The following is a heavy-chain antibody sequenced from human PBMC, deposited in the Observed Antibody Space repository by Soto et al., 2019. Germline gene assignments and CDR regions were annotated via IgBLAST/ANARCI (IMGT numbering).Heavy chain of an antibody. J-gene: IGHJ4*02. Sequence: SETLSLTCTVSGGSISSGGYYWSWIRQYPGKGLEWIGYIYYSGSTYYNPSLKSRVTISVDTSKNQFSLKLSSVTAADTAVYYCARGRIGATYFDYRGQGTLVTVSS. CDR3: ARGRIGATYFDY. D-gene: IGHD1-26*01. CDR1: GGSISSGGYY. V-gene: IGHV4-31*03. CDR2: IYYSGST.